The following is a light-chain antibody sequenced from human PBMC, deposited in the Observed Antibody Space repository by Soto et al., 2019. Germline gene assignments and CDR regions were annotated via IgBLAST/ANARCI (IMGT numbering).Light chain of an antibody. J-gene: IGKJ1*01. CDR1: QTISSW. CDR2: KAS. CDR3: QLYNSYSEA. V-gene: IGKV1-5*03. Sequence: DIQMTQSPSTLSGSVGDRVTITCRASQTISSWLAWYQQKPGKAPKLLIYKASTLKSGVPSRFSGSGSGTEFTRTISSLQPDDFENNYGQLYNSYSEAFGQGTKVELK.